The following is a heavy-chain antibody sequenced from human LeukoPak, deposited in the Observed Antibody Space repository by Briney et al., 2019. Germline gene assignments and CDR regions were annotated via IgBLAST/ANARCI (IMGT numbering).Heavy chain of an antibody. Sequence: ASVKVSCKASGYTFNTYGISWVRQAPGQGLEWMGWISAYNGKTQYAQKLQGRVTMTTDTSTSTAYMELRSLRSDDTAVYYCARDDYGDYYGSGAFDIWGQGTMVTVSS. J-gene: IGHJ3*02. V-gene: IGHV1-18*01. CDR2: ISAYNGKT. CDR1: GYTFNTYG. CDR3: ARDDYGDYYGSGAFDI. D-gene: IGHD4-17*01.